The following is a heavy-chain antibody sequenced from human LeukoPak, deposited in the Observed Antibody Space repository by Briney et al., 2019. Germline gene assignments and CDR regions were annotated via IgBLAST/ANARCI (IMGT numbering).Heavy chain of an antibody. CDR3: ASGCSGGSCYSDP. V-gene: IGHV3-74*01. CDR1: GFTFSSYW. CDR2: INTDGTST. J-gene: IGHJ5*02. D-gene: IGHD2-15*01. Sequence: GGSLRLSCAASGFTFSSYWMHWVRQAPGKGLVWVSRINTDGTSTSYADSVKGRFTISRDNAKNTLYLQMNSLRAEDTAVYYCASGCSGGSCYSDPWGQGTLVTVSS.